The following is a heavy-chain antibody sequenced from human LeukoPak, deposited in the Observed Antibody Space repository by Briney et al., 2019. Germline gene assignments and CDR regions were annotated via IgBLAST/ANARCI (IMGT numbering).Heavy chain of an antibody. V-gene: IGHV3-15*01. D-gene: IGHD3-22*01. CDR2: IKSKTDGGTT. J-gene: IGHJ4*02. Sequence: GGSLRLSCAASGFTFSNAWMSWVRQAPGKGLEWVGRIKSKTDGGTTDYAAPVKGRFTISRDDSTNTLYLQMNSLKTEDTAVYYCTTHYDSSGYYPYYFDYWGQGTLVTVSS. CDR1: GFTFSNAW. CDR3: TTHYDSSGYYPYYFDY.